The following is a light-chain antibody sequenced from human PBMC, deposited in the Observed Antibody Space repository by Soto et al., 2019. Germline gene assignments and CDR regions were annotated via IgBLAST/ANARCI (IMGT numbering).Light chain of an antibody. CDR2: GAS. J-gene: IGKJ4*01. CDR1: QSISSN. Sequence: EIVMTQSPATLSVSPGEGATLSCRASQSISSNLAWYQQKPGQAPKLLIYGASTRATGFPARFSGSGSGTEFTLTISSLQSEDFAVYYCQQYNDWPLTFGGGTQVEIK. V-gene: IGKV3-15*01. CDR3: QQYNDWPLT.